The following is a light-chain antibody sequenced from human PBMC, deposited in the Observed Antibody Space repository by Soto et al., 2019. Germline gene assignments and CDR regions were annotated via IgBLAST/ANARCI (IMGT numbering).Light chain of an antibody. J-gene: IGKJ5*01. Sequence: DIQMTQSPSSLSASVGDRVTIACRASQSISTYVNWYQHKSGNAPKLLIFAASLLQSGVPSRFSGSGSGTLLTLTISSLQPEDFATYYCQQSYSTLPITFGQGTRLDIK. CDR3: QQSYSTLPIT. V-gene: IGKV1-39*01. CDR1: QSISTY. CDR2: AAS.